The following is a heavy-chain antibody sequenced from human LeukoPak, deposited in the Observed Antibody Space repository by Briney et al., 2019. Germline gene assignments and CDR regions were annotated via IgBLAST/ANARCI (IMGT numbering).Heavy chain of an antibody. CDR2: IAYDGSNK. V-gene: IGHV3-30*18. J-gene: IGHJ4*02. CDR1: GFTFSSYG. D-gene: IGHD5-12*01. CDR3: AKERDSGYEYYFDY. Sequence: PGRSLRLSCAASGFTFSSYGMRWVRQAPGKGRGWVAVIAYDGSNKYYADSVKGRFTISRDNSKNTLYLQMNSLRAEDTAVYYCAKERDSGYEYYFDYWGQGTLVTVSS.